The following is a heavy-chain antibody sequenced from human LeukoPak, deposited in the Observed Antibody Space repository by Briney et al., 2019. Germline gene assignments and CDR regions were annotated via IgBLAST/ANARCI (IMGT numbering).Heavy chain of an antibody. D-gene: IGHD6-19*01. Sequence: PGGSLRLSCAASGFTFSSYAMSWVRQAPGKGLEWVSAISGGGISTYYADSVKGRFTISRDNSRNTLYLQMNSLRAEDTAVYYCAKAVSVAGRSYFYYGMDVWGQGTTVTVSS. CDR1: GFTFSSYA. CDR2: ISGGGIST. V-gene: IGHV3-23*01. CDR3: AKAVSVAGRSYFYYGMDV. J-gene: IGHJ6*02.